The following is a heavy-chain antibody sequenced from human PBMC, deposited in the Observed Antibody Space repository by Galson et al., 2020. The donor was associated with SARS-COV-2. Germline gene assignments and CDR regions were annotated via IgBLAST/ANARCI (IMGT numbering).Heavy chain of an antibody. CDR3: ARLDYGDYWGLFDA. Sequence: ASETLSLTCTVSGYSISSGYYWGWIRQPPGKGLEWIGYIYYSGSTNYNPSLKSRVTITVDTSKNQFSLKLSSVTAAATAVDYCARLDYGDYWGLFDAWGQGTLVPVSS. CDR2: IYYSGST. J-gene: IGHJ5*02. D-gene: IGHD4-17*01. CDR1: GYSISSGYY. V-gene: IGHV4-38-2*02.